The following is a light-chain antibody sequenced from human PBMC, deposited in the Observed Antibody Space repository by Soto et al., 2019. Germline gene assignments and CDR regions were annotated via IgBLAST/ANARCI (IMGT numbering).Light chain of an antibody. J-gene: IGLJ3*02. CDR1: SSDVGAYNF. CDR2: DVN. CDR3: SSYTTSGTRV. V-gene: IGLV2-14*03. Sequence: QSVLTQPASVSGSPGQSITISCTGTSSDVGAYNFVSWYQQHPGKAPKLVIYDVNNRPSGVSDRFSGSKSGNTASLTISGLQAEDEADYYCSSYTTSGTRVFGGGTKLTVL.